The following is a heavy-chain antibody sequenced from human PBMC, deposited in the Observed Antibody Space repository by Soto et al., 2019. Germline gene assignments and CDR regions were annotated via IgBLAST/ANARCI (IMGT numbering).Heavy chain of an antibody. CDR1: GGSISSGGYS. CDR3: ARVRRGSPSVIFDY. J-gene: IGHJ4*02. V-gene: IGHV4-30-2*01. Sequence: TSETLSLTCAVSGGSISSGGYSWSWIRQPPGKGLEWIGYIYHSGSTYYNPSLKSRVTISVDRSKNQFSLKLSSVTAADTAVYYCARVRRGSPSVIFDYWGQGTLVTVSS. D-gene: IGHD6-6*01. CDR2: IYHSGST.